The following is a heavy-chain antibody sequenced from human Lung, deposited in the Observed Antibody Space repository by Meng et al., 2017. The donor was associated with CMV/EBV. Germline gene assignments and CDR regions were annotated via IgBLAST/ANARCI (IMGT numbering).Heavy chain of an antibody. J-gene: IGHJ4*02. CDR3: AHRRTDIVVQLGEVYFDY. V-gene: IGHV2-5*01. CDR2: IYWNDDK. Sequence: SGXXLVXPTQTLTLTCTFSGFSLSTSGVGVGWIRQPPGKALEWLALIYWNDDKRYSPSLKSRLTIPKDTSKNQVVLTMTNMDPVDTATYYCAHRRTDIVVQLGEVYFDYXDQATLTVSS. D-gene: IGHD2-2*01. CDR1: GFSLSTSGVG.